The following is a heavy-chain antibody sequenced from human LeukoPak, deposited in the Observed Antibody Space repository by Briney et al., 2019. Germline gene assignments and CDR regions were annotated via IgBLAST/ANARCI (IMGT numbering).Heavy chain of an antibody. Sequence: SETLSLTCDVSGDSINSGHWWSWVRQTPGKGLEWIGEVYNSGTTDYNPSLKSRVTMSVDTSKNQFSLKLSSVTAADTAVYYCARDWGSYRPYYFDYWGQGTLVTVSS. V-gene: IGHV4-4*02. J-gene: IGHJ4*02. CDR2: VYNSGTT. CDR3: ARDWGSYRPYYFDY. D-gene: IGHD1-26*01. CDR1: GDSINSGHW.